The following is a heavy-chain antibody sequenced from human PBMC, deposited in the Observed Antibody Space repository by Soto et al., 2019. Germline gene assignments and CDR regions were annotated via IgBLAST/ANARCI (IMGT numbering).Heavy chain of an antibody. D-gene: IGHD6-19*01. CDR1: GYTFTSYA. CDR2: INAGNGNT. J-gene: IGHJ4*02. CDR3: ARAVAVPADFDY. V-gene: IGHV1-3*05. Sequence: QVQLVQSGAEEKKPGASVKVSCKASGYTFTSYAMHWVRQAPGQRLEWMGWINAGNGNTKYSQKFQGRVTITRDTSASTPYMELSSLRSEDTAVYYCARAVAVPADFDYWGQGTLVTVSS.